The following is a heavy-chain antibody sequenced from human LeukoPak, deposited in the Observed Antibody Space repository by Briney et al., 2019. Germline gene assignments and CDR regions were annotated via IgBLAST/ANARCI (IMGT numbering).Heavy chain of an antibody. CDR2: ISAYNGNT. CDR1: GYTFTSYG. Sequence: GASVKVSCKASGYTFTSYGISWVRQAPGQGLEWMGWISAYNGNTNYAQKLQGRVTMTTDTSTSTAYMELRSLRSDDTAVYYCAGGPLNYGDSPYADYWGQGTLVTVSS. V-gene: IGHV1-18*04. D-gene: IGHD4-17*01. CDR3: AGGPLNYGDSPYADY. J-gene: IGHJ4*02.